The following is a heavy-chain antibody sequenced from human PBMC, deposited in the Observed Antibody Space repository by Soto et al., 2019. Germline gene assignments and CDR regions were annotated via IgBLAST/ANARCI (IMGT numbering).Heavy chain of an antibody. CDR3: ARDRVGGDQYYYYYYGTDV. V-gene: IGHV3-30*03. D-gene: IGHD3-16*01. CDR1: GFPFSSYG. Sequence: GGSLRLSCAASGFPFSSYGMHWVRQAPGKGLEWVAVISYDGFNKYYADSVKGRFTISRDNSKNTLYMQMNSLRAEDTAVYYCARDRVGGDQYYYYYYGTDVWGQGTTVTAP. J-gene: IGHJ6*02. CDR2: ISYDGFNK.